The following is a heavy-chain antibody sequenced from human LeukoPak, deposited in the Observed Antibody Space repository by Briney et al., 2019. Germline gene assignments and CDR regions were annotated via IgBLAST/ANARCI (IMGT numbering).Heavy chain of an antibody. Sequence: GGSLRLSCAASGFTFSSHWMHWARQAPGKGLVWVSRINSDESSTSYADSVKGRFTISRDNAKNTLYLQMSSLRTEDTAVYYCARGGISSGYSLFDYWGQGTLVTVSS. J-gene: IGHJ4*02. CDR1: GFTFSSHW. V-gene: IGHV3-74*01. D-gene: IGHD3-22*01. CDR3: ARGGISSGYSLFDY. CDR2: INSDESST.